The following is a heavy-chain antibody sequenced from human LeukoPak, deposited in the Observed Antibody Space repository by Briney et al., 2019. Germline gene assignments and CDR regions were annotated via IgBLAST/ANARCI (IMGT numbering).Heavy chain of an antibody. CDR3: ARERLLLRYFDWLNWFDP. J-gene: IGHJ5*02. V-gene: IGHV4-34*01. Sequence: SETLSLTCAVYGGSFSGYYWSWIRQPPGKGLEWIGEVNHSGSTNYNPSLKSRVTISVDTSKNQFSLKLSSVTAADTAVYYCARERLLLRYFDWLNWFDPWGQGTLVTVSS. CDR2: VNHSGST. D-gene: IGHD3-9*01. CDR1: GGSFSGYY.